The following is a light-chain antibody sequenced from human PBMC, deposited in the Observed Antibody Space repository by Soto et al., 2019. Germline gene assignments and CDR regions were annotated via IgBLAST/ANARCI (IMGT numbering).Light chain of an antibody. CDR2: GAV. CDR3: QQSLRPPRT. J-gene: IGKJ2*01. Sequence: DIQMTQSPSSLSASVGDTVTITCRASQNINVYINWYQQKSGEAPKLLIYGAVSLQRGVPSRFSGSGSGTDFSLTISSLQPEDFASYYCQQSLRPPRTFGQGTKLEMK. V-gene: IGKV1-39*01. CDR1: QNINVY.